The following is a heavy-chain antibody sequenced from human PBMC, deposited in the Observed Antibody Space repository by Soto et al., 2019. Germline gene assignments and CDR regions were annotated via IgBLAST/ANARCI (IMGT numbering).Heavy chain of an antibody. CDR2: INPNSGGT. J-gene: IGHJ4*02. Sequence: ASVKVSCKASGYTFTAYYLHWVRQAPGQGVEWMGWINPNSGGTSYAQKFQGWVTMTWDTSINTAYMELSRLTSDDTALYYCARGPSSYFDYWGQGTLVTVSS. CDR3: ARGPSSYFDY. V-gene: IGHV1-2*04. D-gene: IGHD6-6*01. CDR1: GYTFTAYY.